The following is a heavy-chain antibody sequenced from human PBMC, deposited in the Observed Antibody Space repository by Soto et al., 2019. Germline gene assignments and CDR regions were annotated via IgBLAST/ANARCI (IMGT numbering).Heavy chain of an antibody. D-gene: IGHD1-7*01. J-gene: IGHJ3*02. CDR3: ARDSTVATHAFDI. V-gene: IGHV1-46*01. CDR1: GYTFTSYY. Sequence: ASVKVSCKASGYTFTSYYMHWVRQAPGQGLEWMGIINPSGGSTSYAQKFQGRVTMTRDTSTSTAYMELSSLRSEDTAVYYCARDSTVATHAFDIWGQGTMVTVSS. CDR2: INPSGGST.